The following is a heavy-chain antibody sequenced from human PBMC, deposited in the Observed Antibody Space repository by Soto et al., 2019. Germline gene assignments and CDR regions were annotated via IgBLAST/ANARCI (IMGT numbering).Heavy chain of an antibody. CDR3: AGYYYGSGKGYWFDP. CDR2: IYYSVST. J-gene: IGHJ5*02. CDR1: GGSISSGGYY. V-gene: IGHV4-31*03. Sequence: QVQLQESGPGLVKPSQTLSLTCTVSGGSISSGGYYWSWIRQHPGKGLEWIGYIYYSVSTYYNPSLKSRVTISVDTSKNQFYLKLSSVTAADTAVYYCAGYYYGSGKGYWFDPWGQGTLVTVSS. D-gene: IGHD3-10*01.